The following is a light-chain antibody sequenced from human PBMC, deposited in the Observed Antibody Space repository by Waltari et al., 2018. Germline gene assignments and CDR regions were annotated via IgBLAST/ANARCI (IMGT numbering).Light chain of an antibody. CDR1: HLGRKT. CDR2: DDS. V-gene: IGLV3-21*02. CDR3: QVWDGISDHRV. J-gene: IGLJ1*01. Sequence: SYELTQPPSVSVAPGQTARLTCGRPHLGRKTVHWYQQRPGQAPVLVVYDDSDRPSGIPERFSGSKSGNTATLTISRVEAGDEADYFCQVWDGISDHRVFGSGTKVTVL.